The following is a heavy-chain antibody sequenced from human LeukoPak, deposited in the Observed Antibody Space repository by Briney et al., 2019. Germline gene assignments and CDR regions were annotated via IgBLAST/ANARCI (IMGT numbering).Heavy chain of an antibody. CDR2: IYYSGST. CDR1: GGSISSGGYY. Sequence: SETLSLTCTVSGGSISSGGYYWSWIRQHPGKGLEWIGYIYYSGSTYYNPSLKSRVTISVDTSQNQFSLKLSSVTAADTAVYYCAGSAYSSSWSLGYWGQGTLVTVSS. V-gene: IGHV4-31*03. CDR3: AGSAYSSSWSLGY. J-gene: IGHJ4*02. D-gene: IGHD6-13*01.